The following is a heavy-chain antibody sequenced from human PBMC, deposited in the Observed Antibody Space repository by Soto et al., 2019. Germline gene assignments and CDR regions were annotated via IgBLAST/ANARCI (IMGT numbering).Heavy chain of an antibody. CDR1: GFSLSNARMG. CDR2: IFSNDEK. Sequence: QVTLKESGPVLVNPTETLTLTCTVSGFSLSNARMGVSWIRQPPGKALEWLAHIFSNDEKSYSTSLKSRLTISKDTSKGQVVLTMTNMEPVDTATYYCARLPIYNWNDSDAFGIWGQGTMVTVSS. D-gene: IGHD1-20*01. J-gene: IGHJ3*02. CDR3: ARLPIYNWNDSDAFGI. V-gene: IGHV2-26*01.